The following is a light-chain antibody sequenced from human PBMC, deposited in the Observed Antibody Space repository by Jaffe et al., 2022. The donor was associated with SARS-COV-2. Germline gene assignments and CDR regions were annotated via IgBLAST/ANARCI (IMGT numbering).Light chain of an antibody. Sequence: DIVMTQSPLSLPVTPGEPASISCRSSQSLLHKNGYDYLDWYLQKPGQSPQLLIYLGSNRASGVPDRFSGSGSGKDFTLKISRVEAEDVGVYYCMQALQTPYTFGQGTKLEIK. J-gene: IGKJ2*01. CDR3: MQALQTPYT. CDR2: LGS. CDR1: QSLLHKNGYDY. V-gene: IGKV2-28*01.